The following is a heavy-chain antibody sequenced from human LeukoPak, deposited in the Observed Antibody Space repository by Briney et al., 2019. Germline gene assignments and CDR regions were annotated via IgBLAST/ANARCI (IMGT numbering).Heavy chain of an antibody. V-gene: IGHV3-48*03. D-gene: IGHD2-2*01. J-gene: IGHJ5*02. CDR3: ARQCSIVKCS. Sequence: PGGSLRLSCAASGFTFSRYEMNWVRQAPGKGLEWIAYISGSSSHIYYADSVKGRFTISRDNAKNSLYLQMNNLRAEDTAVYYCARQCSIVKCSWGQGTLVTVSS. CDR1: GFTFSRYE. CDR2: ISGSSSHI.